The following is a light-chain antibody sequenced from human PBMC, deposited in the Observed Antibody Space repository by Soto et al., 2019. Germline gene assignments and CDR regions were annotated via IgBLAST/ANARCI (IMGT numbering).Light chain of an antibody. CDR2: SAS. V-gene: IGKV1-39*01. Sequence: MTQSPLSLPVTPGEPASISCRSSQSLLHSNGYNYLNWYQQKPGKAPKLLIYSASTLRSGVPSRFSGSGSGTEFALTISSLQPEDFAIFYCQQSYSTPTLGQGTRLEIK. CDR1: QSLLHSNGYNY. J-gene: IGKJ5*01. CDR3: QQSYSTPT.